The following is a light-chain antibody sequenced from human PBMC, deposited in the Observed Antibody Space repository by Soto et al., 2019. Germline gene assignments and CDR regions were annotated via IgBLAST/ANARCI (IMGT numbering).Light chain of an antibody. Sequence: QSALTQPASVSGSPGQSITISCTGTSXDVGGYNYVSWYQQHPGKAPKLMIYEVSNRPSGVSNRFSGSKSGNTASLTISGLQAEDEADYYCSSYTGSSTLYAFGTGTKVTVL. CDR2: EVS. V-gene: IGLV2-14*01. CDR1: SXDVGGYNY. J-gene: IGLJ1*01. CDR3: SSYTGSSTLYA.